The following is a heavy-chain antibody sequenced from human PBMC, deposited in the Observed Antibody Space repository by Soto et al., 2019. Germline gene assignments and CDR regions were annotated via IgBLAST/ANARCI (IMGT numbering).Heavy chain of an antibody. V-gene: IGHV4-30-2*01. Sequence: QLQLQESGSGLVKPSQTLSLTCAVSGGSISSGGYSWSWIRQPPGKGLEWIGYIYHSGSTNYNPSLKRRVTIAVDRSKNQFSLKLSSVTAADTAVYYFARGGTTVTTFSFWGQGNLVTVSS. CDR2: IYHSGST. J-gene: IGHJ1*01. D-gene: IGHD4-17*01. CDR3: ARGGTTVTTFSF. CDR1: GGSISSGGYS.